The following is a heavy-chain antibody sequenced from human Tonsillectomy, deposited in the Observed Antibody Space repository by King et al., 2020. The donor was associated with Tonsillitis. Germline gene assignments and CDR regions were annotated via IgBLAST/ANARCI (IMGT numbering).Heavy chain of an antibody. Sequence: VQLVESGGGVVQPGRSLRLSCAASGFTFSSYGMHWVRQAPGKGLEWVAVISYDGSNKYYADSVKGRFTISRDNSKNTLYLQMNSLRAEDTAVYYCANDLHVLQQLVLYTYYGMDVWGQGTTVTVSS. CDR3: ANDLHVLQQLVLYTYYGMDV. V-gene: IGHV3-30*18. CDR2: ISYDGSNK. J-gene: IGHJ6*02. D-gene: IGHD6-13*01. CDR1: GFTFSSYG.